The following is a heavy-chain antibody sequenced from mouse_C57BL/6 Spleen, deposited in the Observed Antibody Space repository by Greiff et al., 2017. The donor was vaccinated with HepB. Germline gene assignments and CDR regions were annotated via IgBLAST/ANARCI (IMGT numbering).Heavy chain of an antibody. V-gene: IGHV5-9*01. CDR1: GFTFSSYT. J-gene: IGHJ4*01. D-gene: IGHD2-3*01. Sequence: EVKLMESGGGLVKPGGSLKLSCAASGFTFSSYTMSWVRQTPEKRLEWVATISGGGGNTYYPDSVKGRFTLSRDNAKNTLYLQMSSLRSEDTALYYCARQGFVGYYVYAMDYWGQGTSVTVSS. CDR2: ISGGGGNT. CDR3: ARQGFVGYYVYAMDY.